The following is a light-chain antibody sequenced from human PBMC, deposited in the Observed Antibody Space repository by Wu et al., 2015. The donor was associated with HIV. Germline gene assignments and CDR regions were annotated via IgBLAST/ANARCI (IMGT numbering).Light chain of an antibody. CDR3: QQYSSSLSNS. V-gene: IGKV1-5*03. CDR2: KSS. CDR1: QSISDW. Sequence: DIQMTQSPSTLSASVGDRVTITCRASQSISDWLAWHQQKPGKAPKLLIYKSSTLETGVPSRFSGSGSGTEFTLTISSLQPDDFATYYCQQYSSSLSNSFGQGTKVGDQT. J-gene: IGKJ2*03.